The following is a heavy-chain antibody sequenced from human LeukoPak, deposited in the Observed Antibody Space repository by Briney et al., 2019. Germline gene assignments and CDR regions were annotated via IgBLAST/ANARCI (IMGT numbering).Heavy chain of an antibody. D-gene: IGHD3-22*01. V-gene: IGHV3-30*02. CDR2: IRYDGSNK. Sequence: PGGSLRLSCAASGFTFSSYGMHWVRQAPGKGLEWVAFIRYDGSNKYYADSVKGRFTISRDNSKNTLYLQMNSLRAEDTAVYYCAKDRTYYYDSSGYYDWFDPWGQGTLVTVSS. CDR1: GFTFSSYG. J-gene: IGHJ5*02. CDR3: AKDRTYYYDSSGYYDWFDP.